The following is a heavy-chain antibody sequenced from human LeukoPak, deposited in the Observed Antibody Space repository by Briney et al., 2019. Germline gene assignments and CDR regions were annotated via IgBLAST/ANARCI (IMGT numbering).Heavy chain of an antibody. Sequence: GGSLRLSCAASGFTFSSYAMSWVRQAPGKGLEWVSAISGSGGSTYYAGSVKGRFTISRDNSKNTLYLQMNSLRAEDTAVYYRAKDLDYGDFNNFDDYWGQGTLVTVSS. J-gene: IGHJ4*02. CDR2: ISGSGGST. CDR1: GFTFSSYA. D-gene: IGHD4-17*01. CDR3: AKDLDYGDFNNFDDY. V-gene: IGHV3-23*01.